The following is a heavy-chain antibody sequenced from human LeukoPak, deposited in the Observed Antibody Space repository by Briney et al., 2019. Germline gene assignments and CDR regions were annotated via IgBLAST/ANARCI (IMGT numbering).Heavy chain of an antibody. J-gene: IGHJ4*02. Sequence: GGSLRLSCAASGFSVSSNYMNWVRQAPGMGLEWVSVIYSGGSTYYADSVKGRFTISRDNSKNTLYLQMNSLRAEDTAVYYCARGENAAVVFDYWGQGTLVTVSS. CDR3: ARGENAAVVFDY. CDR1: GFSVSSNY. D-gene: IGHD2-2*01. CDR2: IYSGGST. V-gene: IGHV3-53*01.